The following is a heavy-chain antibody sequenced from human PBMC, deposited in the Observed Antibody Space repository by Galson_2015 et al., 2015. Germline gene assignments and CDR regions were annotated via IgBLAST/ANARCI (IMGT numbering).Heavy chain of an antibody. Sequence: SVKVSCKASGYTFNSYGISWVRQAPGQGLEWMAWINVNSGRINYAQKFEGRVTLTTETSTSTAHMELRSLTSYDTALYYCVRDYGYNMDVWGNGTSVTVSS. V-gene: IGHV1-18*01. CDR3: VRDYGYNMDV. J-gene: IGHJ6*03. D-gene: IGHD3-10*01. CDR2: INVNSGRI. CDR1: GYTFNSYG.